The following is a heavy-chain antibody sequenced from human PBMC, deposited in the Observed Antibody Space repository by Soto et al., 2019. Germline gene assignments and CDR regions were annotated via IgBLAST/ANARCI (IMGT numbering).Heavy chain of an antibody. CDR1: GFTFSSYA. V-gene: IGHV3-23*01. CDR2: ISGSSGST. Sequence: GGSLRLSCAASGFTFSSYAMSWVRQAPGKGLEWVSAISGSSGSTYYADSVKGRFTISRDNAKNSLYLQMNSLRAEDTAVYYCARAGLDDFWSGYYLPYYFDYWGQGTLVTVSS. D-gene: IGHD3-3*01. J-gene: IGHJ4*02. CDR3: ARAGLDDFWSGYYLPYYFDY.